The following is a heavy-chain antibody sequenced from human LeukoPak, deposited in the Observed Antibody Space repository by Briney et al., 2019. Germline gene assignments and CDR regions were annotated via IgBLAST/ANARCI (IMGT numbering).Heavy chain of an antibody. J-gene: IGHJ5*02. Sequence: ASVKVSCKASGYTLTSYDINWVRQATGQGLEWMGWMNPNSGNTGYAQKFQGRVTMTRNTSISTAYMELSSLRSEDTAVYYCARDGCSSTSCYHNWFDPWGQGTLVTVSS. V-gene: IGHV1-8*01. CDR2: MNPNSGNT. CDR1: GYTLTSYD. CDR3: ARDGCSSTSCYHNWFDP. D-gene: IGHD2-2*01.